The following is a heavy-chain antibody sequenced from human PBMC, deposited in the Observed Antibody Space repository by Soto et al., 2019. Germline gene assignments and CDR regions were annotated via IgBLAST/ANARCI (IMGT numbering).Heavy chain of an antibody. CDR3: ARDSSDSTFDACDI. J-gene: IGHJ3*02. CDR1: GFTVSRTF. Sequence: EVQLVESGGGLVQPGGSLRLSFAASGFTVSRTFMSWVRQAPGKGLEWVSLIYSGGETYYADSVQGRFTLSRDNAKETLYLRMTGLRAEDTAGYYCARDSSDSTFDACDIWGQGTMVTVSS. D-gene: IGHD6-19*01. V-gene: IGHV3-66*01. CDR2: IYSGGET.